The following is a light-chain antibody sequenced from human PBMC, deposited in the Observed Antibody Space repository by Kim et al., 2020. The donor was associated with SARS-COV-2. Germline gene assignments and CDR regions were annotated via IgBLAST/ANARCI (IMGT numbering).Light chain of an antibody. Sequence: EIVVTQSPATLSVSPGETATLSCRAGKGISINLAWYQQKPGQPPRLLIYGASTRATGIPARFSGSGSGTEFTLTISNLQPDDFATYYCQQYNSYSTTFGQGTKVDIK. CDR3: QQYNSYSTT. CDR1: KGISIN. CDR2: GAS. J-gene: IGKJ1*01. V-gene: IGKV3D-15*01.